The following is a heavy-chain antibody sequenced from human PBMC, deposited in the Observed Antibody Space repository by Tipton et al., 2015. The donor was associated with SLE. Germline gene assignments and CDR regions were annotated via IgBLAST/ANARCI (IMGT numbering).Heavy chain of an antibody. Sequence: TLSLTCAVYGGSFSGYYWSWIRQPPGKGLEWIGYIYYSGSTNYNPSLKSRVTISVDTSKNQFSLKLSSVTAADTAVYYCARFQGNWNWFDPWGQGTLVTVSS. CDR2: IYYSGST. CDR3: ARFQGNWNWFDP. D-gene: IGHD1-20*01. J-gene: IGHJ5*02. CDR1: GGSFSGYY. V-gene: IGHV4-59*07.